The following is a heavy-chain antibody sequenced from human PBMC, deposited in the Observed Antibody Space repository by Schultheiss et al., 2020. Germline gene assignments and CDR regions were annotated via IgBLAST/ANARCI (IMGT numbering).Heavy chain of an antibody. V-gene: IGHV3-53*01. CDR1: GFTVTSNY. CDR2: LYTNDQT. CDR3: ARDQGPVGATGL. Sequence: GESLKISCAASGFTVTSNYMTWFRQAPGKGLEWVSVLYTNDQTYYADSVKGRFTISRHDSKNTLYLHMNNLRREDTAVYYCARDQGPVGATGLWGQGTTVTVSS. J-gene: IGHJ6*02. D-gene: IGHD1-26*01.